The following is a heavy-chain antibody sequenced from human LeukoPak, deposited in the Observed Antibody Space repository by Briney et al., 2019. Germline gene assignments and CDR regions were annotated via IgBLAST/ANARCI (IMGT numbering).Heavy chain of an antibody. CDR1: GFTFSSYA. V-gene: IGHV3-30-3*01. CDR3: AILDYPFDY. CDR2: ISYDGSNK. J-gene: IGHJ4*02. D-gene: IGHD4-11*01. Sequence: GGSLRLSCAASGFTFSSYAMHWVRQAPGRGLEWVAVISYDGSNKYYADSVKGRFTISRDNSKNTLYLQMNSLRAEDTAVYYCAILDYPFDYWGQGTLVTVSS.